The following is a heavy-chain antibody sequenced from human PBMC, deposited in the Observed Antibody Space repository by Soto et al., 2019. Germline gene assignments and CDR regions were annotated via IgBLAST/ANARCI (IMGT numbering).Heavy chain of an antibody. CDR3: ARDRFYVVVAAKSYYYYGMDV. CDR1: GFTFSSYS. Sequence: PGGSLRLSCAASGFTFSSYSMNWVRQAPGKGLEWVSYISSSSSTIYYADSVKGRFTISRDNAKNSLYLQMNSLRAEDTAVYYCARDRFYVVVAAKSYYYYGMDVWGQGTTVTVSS. V-gene: IGHV3-48*01. J-gene: IGHJ6*02. CDR2: ISSSSSTI. D-gene: IGHD2-15*01.